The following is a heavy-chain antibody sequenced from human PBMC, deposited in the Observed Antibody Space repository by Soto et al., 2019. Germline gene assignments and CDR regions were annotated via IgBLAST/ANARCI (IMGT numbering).Heavy chain of an antibody. Sequence: PSETLSLTCTVSGGSISRHYWTWIRQSPGKGLEWIGFIYSTGSTNYNPSLKSRVTISVDTSKNQFSLKLSSVTAADTAVYYCARDGVASRPIASWGQGTPVTVSS. CDR3: ARDGVASRPIAS. V-gene: IGHV4-59*11. CDR1: GGSISRHY. D-gene: IGHD6-6*01. J-gene: IGHJ4*02. CDR2: IYSTGST.